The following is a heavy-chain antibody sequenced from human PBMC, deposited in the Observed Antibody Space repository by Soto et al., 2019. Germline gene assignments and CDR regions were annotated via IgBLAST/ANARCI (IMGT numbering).Heavy chain of an antibody. J-gene: IGHJ5*02. CDR3: ARDHYYASGRSTTWFAP. V-gene: IGHV1-69*13. CDR1: GGTFSSYA. D-gene: IGHD3-10*01. Sequence: SVKVSCKASGGTFSSYAISGVRQAPGQGREGMGGIIPSFGTANYAQKFQGRGTISAEESTSTAYMELRSLRSEATAVYYCARDHYYASGRSTTWFAPWGQGPLVTVSS. CDR2: IIPSFGTA.